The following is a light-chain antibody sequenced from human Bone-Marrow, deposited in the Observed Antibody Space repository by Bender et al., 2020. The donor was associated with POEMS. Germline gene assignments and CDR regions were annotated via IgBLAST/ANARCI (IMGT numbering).Light chain of an antibody. CDR1: SSDIGTYNY. CDR3: CSYAGSSTWV. V-gene: IGLV2-23*02. Sequence: QSALTQPASVSGSPGQSITISCSGSSSDIGTYNYVSWYQLHPDKVPKLMIYDVSYRPSGVSACFSGSKSGHTASLTISGLQAEDEADYYCCSYAGSSTWVFGGGTKLTVL. J-gene: IGLJ3*02. CDR2: DVS.